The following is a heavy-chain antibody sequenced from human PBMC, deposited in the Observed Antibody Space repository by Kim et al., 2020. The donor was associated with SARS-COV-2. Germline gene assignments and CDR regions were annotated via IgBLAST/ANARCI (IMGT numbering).Heavy chain of an antibody. V-gene: IGHV4-39*01. CDR3: ARVDY. CDR2: IYYSGRT. Sequence: IYYSGRTYYNPSLKSRVTISVDTSKNQFSLKLSSVTAADTAVYYCARVDYWGQGTLVTVSS. J-gene: IGHJ4*02.